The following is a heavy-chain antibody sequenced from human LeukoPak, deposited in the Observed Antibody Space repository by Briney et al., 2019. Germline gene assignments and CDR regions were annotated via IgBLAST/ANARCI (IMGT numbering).Heavy chain of an antibody. CDR3: ARDRYSSGWYDY. CDR1: GFTFSSYS. CDR2: ISSSSSYI. D-gene: IGHD6-19*01. V-gene: IGHV3-21*01. Sequence: GGSLRLSCAASGFTFSSYSMNWVRQAPGKGLEWVSSISSSSSYIYYADSVKGRFTISRDNAKNSLYLQMNSLRAEDTAVYYCARDRYSSGWYDYWGQGALVTVSS. J-gene: IGHJ4*02.